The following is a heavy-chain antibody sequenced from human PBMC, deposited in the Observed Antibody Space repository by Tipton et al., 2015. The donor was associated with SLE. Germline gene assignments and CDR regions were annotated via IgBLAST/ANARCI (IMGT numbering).Heavy chain of an antibody. V-gene: IGHV4-4*09. Sequence: TLSLTCTVSGASISNFYWGWIRQPPGKGLEWIGYIYNSGSTEYNPSLKSRISISSDTSTNQFSLKMSSVTAADTAVYYCASLIYGPKDWGQGTLVTLSS. D-gene: IGHD3/OR15-3a*01. J-gene: IGHJ4*02. CDR2: IYNSGST. CDR1: GASISNFY. CDR3: ASLIYGPKD.